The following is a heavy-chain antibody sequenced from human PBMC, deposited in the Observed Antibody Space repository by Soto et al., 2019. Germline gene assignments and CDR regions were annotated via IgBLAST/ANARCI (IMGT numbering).Heavy chain of an antibody. CDR3: ARAYYDSTSFLYGMDV. CDR1: GFTFSSYA. J-gene: IGHJ6*02. V-gene: IGHV3-30-3*01. D-gene: IGHD3-3*01. CDR2: ISYDGSNK. Sequence: PGGSLRLSCAASGFTFSSYAMHWVRQAPGKGLEWVAVISYDGSNKYYADSVKGRFTISRDNSKNTLYLQMNSLRAEDTAVYYCARAYYDSTSFLYGMDVWGQGTTVTVSS.